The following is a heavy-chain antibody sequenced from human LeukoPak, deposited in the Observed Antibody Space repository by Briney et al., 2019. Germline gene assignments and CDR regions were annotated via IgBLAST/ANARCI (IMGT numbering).Heavy chain of an antibody. D-gene: IGHD5-18*01. J-gene: IGHJ4*02. CDR3: ARRAPYSYEWSTLDY. CDR1: GGSISSYY. CDR2: IYNSGST. V-gene: IGHV4-59*08. Sequence: PSETLSLTCTVSGGSISSYYWSWIRQSPGKGLEWIGSIYNSGSTNYNPSLKSRVTISVDTSKNQFSLKLSSVTAADTAVYYCARRAPYSYEWSTLDYWGQGTLVTVSS.